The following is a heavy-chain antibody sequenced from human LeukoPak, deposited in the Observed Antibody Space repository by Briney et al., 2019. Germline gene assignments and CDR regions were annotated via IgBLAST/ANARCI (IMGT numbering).Heavy chain of an antibody. CDR1: GFTFDDYA. CDR2: ISWNSGSI. CDR3: AKDSNVGSGYYYAPFDS. V-gene: IGHV3-9*01. D-gene: IGHD3-22*01. Sequence: GGSLRLSCAASGFTFDDYAMHWVRQAPGKGLEWVSGISWNSGSIGYADSVKGRFTVSRDNAKNSLYLQMNNLRAEDTALYYCAKDSNVGSGYYYAPFDSWGQGTLVTVSS. J-gene: IGHJ5*01.